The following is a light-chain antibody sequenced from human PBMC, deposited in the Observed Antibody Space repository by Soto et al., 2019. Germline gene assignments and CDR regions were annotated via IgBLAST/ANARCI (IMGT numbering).Light chain of an antibody. CDR2: GAS. CDR1: QTVSSSY. J-gene: IGKJ3*01. CDR3: QHYDSSPFT. V-gene: IGKV3-20*01. Sequence: EIVVTQSPGTLSLSPGERATLSCRASQTVSSSYLAWYQQKPGQAPRLLIYGASSRATGIPDRFSGRGSGTDFTLTISRLEPEDSAVYYCQHYDSSPFTFGPGTKVDIK.